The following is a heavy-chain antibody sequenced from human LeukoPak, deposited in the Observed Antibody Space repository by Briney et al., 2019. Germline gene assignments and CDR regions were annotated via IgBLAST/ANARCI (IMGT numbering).Heavy chain of an antibody. J-gene: IGHJ4*02. D-gene: IGHD3-22*01. CDR3: ATDYGYDSSGYNFDY. CDR1: GYTLTELS. V-gene: IGHV1-24*01. CDR2: FDPEDGET. Sequence: GASVKVSCKVSGYTLTELSMHWVRQAPGKGFEWMGGFDPEDGETIYAQKFQGRVTMTEDTSTDTAYMELSSLRSEDTAVYYCATDYGYDSSGYNFDYWGQGTLVTVSS.